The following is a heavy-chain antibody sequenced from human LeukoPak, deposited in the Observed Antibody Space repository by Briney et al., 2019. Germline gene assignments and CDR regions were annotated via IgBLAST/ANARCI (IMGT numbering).Heavy chain of an antibody. Sequence: PGGSLRLSCAASGFTFSSFAMSWVRQAPGKGLEWVSGISGRGERTFYADSVKGRFTISRDNSKITLDLQMNSLRAEDTAVYYCAKEIAGAWIVAFHIWGQGTTVTVSS. D-gene: IGHD6-19*01. J-gene: IGHJ3*02. CDR1: GFTFSSFA. CDR3: AKEIAGAWIVAFHI. CDR2: ISGRGERT. V-gene: IGHV3-23*01.